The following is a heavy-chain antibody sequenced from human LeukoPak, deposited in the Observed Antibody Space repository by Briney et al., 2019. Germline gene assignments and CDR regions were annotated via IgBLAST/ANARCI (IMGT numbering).Heavy chain of an antibody. CDR1: GGTFSSYA. CDR2: IIPIFGTA. D-gene: IGHD5-18*01. CDR3: ATWGRGYSYGYTGYFDY. J-gene: IGHJ4*02. V-gene: IGHV1-69*13. Sequence: ASVKVSCKASGGTFSSYAISWVRQAPGQGLEWMGGIIPIFGTANYAQKFQGRVTITADESTSTAYMELSSPRSEDTAVYYCATWGRGYSYGYTGYFDYWGQGTLVTVSS.